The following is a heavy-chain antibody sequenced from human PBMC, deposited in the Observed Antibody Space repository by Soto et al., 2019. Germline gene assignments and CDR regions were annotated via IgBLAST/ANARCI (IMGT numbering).Heavy chain of an antibody. J-gene: IGHJ3*01. CDR2: ISDPGTST. Sequence: PGGSLRLSCTGSGFTFGNYAMNWVRQAPGKGLEWISSISDPGTSTYYANSVKGRFSMSRDNSKNTLFLQMNRLRADDTAVYFCAKSLVTPSDAFDLWGRGTLVTVPS. CDR3: AKSLVTPSDAFDL. CDR1: GFTFGNYA. D-gene: IGHD2-21*02. V-gene: IGHV3-23*01.